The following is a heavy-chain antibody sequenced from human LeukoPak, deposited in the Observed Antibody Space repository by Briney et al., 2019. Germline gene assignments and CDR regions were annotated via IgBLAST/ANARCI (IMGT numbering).Heavy chain of an antibody. D-gene: IGHD1-26*01. J-gene: IGHJ4*02. CDR1: EFTFNSYS. V-gene: IGHV3-21*01. Sequence: PGGSLRLSCAASEFTFNSYSMNWVHQAPGKGLEWVSFICSSSSDIYYADSVKGRLTISRDNAKSSLYLQMNSLRAEDTAVYYCASGRGGAGDFDYWGQGTLVTVSS. CDR2: ICSSSSDI. CDR3: ASGRGGAGDFDY.